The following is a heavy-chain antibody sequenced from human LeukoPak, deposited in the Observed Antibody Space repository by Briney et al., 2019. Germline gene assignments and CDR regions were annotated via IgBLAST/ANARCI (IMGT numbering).Heavy chain of an antibody. V-gene: IGHV3-7*03. J-gene: IGHJ3*02. CDR3: AKTRLQGYGGNPDAFDI. CDR2: IKQDGSEK. D-gene: IGHD4-23*01. CDR1: GFTFSSYW. Sequence: GGSLRLSCAASGFTFSSYWMSWVRQAPGRGLEWVANIKQDGSEKYYVDSVKGRFTISRDNSKNTLYLQMNSLRAEDTAVYYCAKTRLQGYGGNPDAFDIWGQGTMVTVSS.